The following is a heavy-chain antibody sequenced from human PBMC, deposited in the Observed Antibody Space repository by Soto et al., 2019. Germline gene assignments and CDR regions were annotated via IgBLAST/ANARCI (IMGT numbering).Heavy chain of an antibody. J-gene: IGHJ3*02. D-gene: IGHD6-19*01. V-gene: IGHV6-1*01. Sequence: PSQTLPLTYDISGDNVSSNSAAWNWIRKSPSRGLEWLGRTYYRSKWYNDYAVSVKSRITINPDTSKNQFSLQLNSVTPEDTAVYYCARSKPYSSGWSDDAFDIWGQGTMVTVSS. CDR3: ARSKPYSSGWSDDAFDI. CDR2: TYYRSKWYN. CDR1: GDNVSSNSAA.